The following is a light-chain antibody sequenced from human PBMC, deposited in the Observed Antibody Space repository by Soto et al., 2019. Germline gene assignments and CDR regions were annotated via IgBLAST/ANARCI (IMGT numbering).Light chain of an antibody. V-gene: IGLV2-14*03. CDR3: NSYTTSSTLV. CDR1: SSDVGGYNF. Sequence: QSALTQPASVSGSPGQSITISCTGTSSDVGGYNFVSWYQQHPGKAPKLMIYEVTSRPSGVSNRFSGSKSGNTASLTISGLQAGDEADYYCNSYTTSSTLVFGTGTKVTVL. J-gene: IGLJ1*01. CDR2: EVT.